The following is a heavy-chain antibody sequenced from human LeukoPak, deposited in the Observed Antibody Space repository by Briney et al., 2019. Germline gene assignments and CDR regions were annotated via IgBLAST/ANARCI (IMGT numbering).Heavy chain of an antibody. CDR2: IYSSGST. CDR1: GGSISSYY. Sequence: SETLSLTCTVSGGSISSYYWTWIRQPPGKGLEWIGYIYSSGSTNYNPSLKSRVTISVDTSKNQFSLKLSSVTAADTAVYYCARHFDCTNCVCSFDYWGQGTLVTVSS. CDR3: ARHFDCTNCVCSFDY. V-gene: IGHV4-59*08. D-gene: IGHD2-8*01. J-gene: IGHJ4*02.